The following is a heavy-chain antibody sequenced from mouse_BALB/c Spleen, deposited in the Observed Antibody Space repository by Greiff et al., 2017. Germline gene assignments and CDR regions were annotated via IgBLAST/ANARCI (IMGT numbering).Heavy chain of an antibody. CDR2: IDPANGNT. CDR3: AREPSFAY. CDR1: GFNIKDTY. V-gene: IGHV14-3*02. J-gene: IGHJ3*01. Sequence: EVQVVESGAELVKPGASVKLSCTASGFNIKDTYMHWVKQRPEQGLEWIGRIDPANGNTKYDPKFQGKATITADTSSNTAYLQLSSLTSEDTAVYYCAREPSFAYWGQGTLVTVSA.